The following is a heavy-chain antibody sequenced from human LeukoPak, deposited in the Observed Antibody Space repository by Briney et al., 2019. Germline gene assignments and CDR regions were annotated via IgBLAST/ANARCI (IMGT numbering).Heavy chain of an antibody. CDR1: GFTFSNND. D-gene: IGHD1-26*01. CDR2: IDTSGDT. V-gene: IGHV3-13*01. CDR3: ARGSTTVAFEI. Sequence: PGGSLRLSCAASGFTFSNNDMHWVRQGPGKGLEWVSAIDTSGDTYYPGSVKGRFTISRENAKNILYLQVNSLRVGDTAVYYCARGSTTVAFEIWGQGTMVSVSS. J-gene: IGHJ3*02.